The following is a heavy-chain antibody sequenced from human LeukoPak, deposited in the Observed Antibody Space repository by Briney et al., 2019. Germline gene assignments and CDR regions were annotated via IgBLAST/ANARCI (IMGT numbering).Heavy chain of an antibody. V-gene: IGHV4-31*03. J-gene: IGHJ4*02. CDR3: ARVYYDSSGYFPFDY. CDR1: GGSISSGGYY. CDR2: IYYSGST. Sequence: SETLSLTCTVSGGSISSGGYYWSWIRQHPGKGLEWIGYIYYSGSTYYNPSLKSRVTISVDTSKNQFSLKLSSVTAADTAVYYCARVYYDSSGYFPFDYWGQGTLVTVSS. D-gene: IGHD3-22*01.